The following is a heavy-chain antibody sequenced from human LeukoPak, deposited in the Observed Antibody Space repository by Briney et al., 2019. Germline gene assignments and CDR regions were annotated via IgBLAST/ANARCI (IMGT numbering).Heavy chain of an antibody. CDR1: GFTFSDYN. V-gene: IGHV3-21*01. J-gene: IGHJ4*02. CDR2: ISGSSSYI. D-gene: IGHD5-24*01. CDR3: ARVREMASRDFDY. Sequence: PGGSLRLSCAASGFTFSDYNINWVRQAPGKGLKWVSSISGSSSYIYYADSVKGRFTISRDNAKNSLYLQMNSLRAEDTAVYYCARVREMASRDFDYWGQGTLVTVSS.